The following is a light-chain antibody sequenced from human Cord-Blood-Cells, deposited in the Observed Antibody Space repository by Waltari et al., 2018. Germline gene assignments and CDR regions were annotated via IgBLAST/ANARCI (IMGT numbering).Light chain of an antibody. V-gene: IGLV3-25*03. Sequence: SYELTQPPSVSVSPGQTARNTCPGDALPNQYAYWYQQKPVQAPVLVIYKDSERPSGIPERFSGSSSGTTVTLTISGVQAEDEADYYCQSADSSGTWVFGGGTKLTVL. CDR2: KDS. CDR3: QSADSSGTWV. J-gene: IGLJ3*02. CDR1: ALPNQY.